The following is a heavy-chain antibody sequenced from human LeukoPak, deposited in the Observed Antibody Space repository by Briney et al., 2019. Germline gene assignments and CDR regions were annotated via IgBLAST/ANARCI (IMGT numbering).Heavy chain of an antibody. CDR1: GYSISSGYY. D-gene: IGHD3-22*01. V-gene: IGHV4-38-2*01. CDR3: AGNPYYYDSSGYYIDY. CDR2: IYHSGST. J-gene: IGHJ4*02. Sequence: SETLSLTCAVSGYSISSGYYWGWIRQPPGKGLEWIGSIYHSGSTYYNPSLKSRVTISVDTSKNQFSLKLTSVTAARPAVSCCAGNPYYYDSSGYYIDYWGQGTLVTVSS.